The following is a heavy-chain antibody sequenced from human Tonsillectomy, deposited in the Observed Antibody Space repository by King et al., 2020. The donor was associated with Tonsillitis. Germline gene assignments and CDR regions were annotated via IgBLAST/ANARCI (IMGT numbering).Heavy chain of an antibody. CDR3: ARSMWELRPSAALDI. Sequence: QLQESGPGLVKPSETLSLTCTVSGGSISGSRYYWGWIRQPPGKGLEWIGNIYYSDITYYNPSLKSRVTISVDTSKNQFSLRLISVTAADTALYFCARSMWELRPSAALDIWGPGTMVTVSS. CDR2: IYYSDIT. V-gene: IGHV4-39*01. D-gene: IGHD1-26*01. J-gene: IGHJ3*02. CDR1: GGSISGSRYY.